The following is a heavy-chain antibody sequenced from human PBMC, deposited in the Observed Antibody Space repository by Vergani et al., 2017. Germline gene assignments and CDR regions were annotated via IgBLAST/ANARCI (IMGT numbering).Heavy chain of an antibody. J-gene: IGHJ6*03. D-gene: IGHD1-14*01. V-gene: IGHV3-13*01. CDR1: GFTFSSYD. CDR3: ARAITNTYYYYYMDV. Sequence: VQLVESGGGLVQPGGSLRLSCAASGFTFSSYDMHWVRQATGKGLEWVSAIGTAGDTYYPGSVKGRFTISRENAKNSLYLQMNSLRAGDTAVYYCARAITNTYYYYYMDVWGKGSTVTVSS. CDR2: IGTAGDT.